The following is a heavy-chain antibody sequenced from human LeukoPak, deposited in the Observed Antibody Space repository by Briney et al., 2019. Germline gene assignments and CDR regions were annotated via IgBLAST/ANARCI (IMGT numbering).Heavy chain of an antibody. D-gene: IGHD3-22*01. CDR3: VTYYFDSSGPKKNY. Sequence: PSETLSLTCTVSGGSISSSTYYWGWIRQPPGKGLEWIGIISYSGSTHYNPSFKSRVTISVDTSKKQFSLKLSSVTAADTAVYYCVTYYFDSSGPKKNYWGQGTLVTVSS. CDR2: ISYSGST. V-gene: IGHV4-39*07. J-gene: IGHJ4*02. CDR1: GGSISSSTYY.